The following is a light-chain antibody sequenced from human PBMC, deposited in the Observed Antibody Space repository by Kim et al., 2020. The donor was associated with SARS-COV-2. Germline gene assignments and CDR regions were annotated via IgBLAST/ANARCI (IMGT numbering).Light chain of an antibody. J-gene: IGLJ3*02. CDR2: NDD. CDR1: AIGSKD. CDR3: QLWDTDTDHWV. V-gene: IGLV3-21*04. Sequence: APDKTARITGGGNAIGSKDMHWYRQKTGQAPVLVIDNDDERPSGIPERFSGSNSGSTATLTIGRAEAGDEADYYCQLWDTDTDHWVFGGGTQLTVL.